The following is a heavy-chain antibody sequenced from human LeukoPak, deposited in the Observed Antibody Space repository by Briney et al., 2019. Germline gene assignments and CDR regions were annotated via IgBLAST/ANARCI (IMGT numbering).Heavy chain of an antibody. D-gene: IGHD3-10*01. CDR2: IKQDGTEE. CDR1: GFTFSSYW. J-gene: IGHJ6*04. V-gene: IGHV3-7*03. Sequence: PGGSLRLSCAASGFTFSSYWMTWVRPAPGKGLEWVASIKQDGTEENYVDSVRGRFTISRDNAKNSLFLQMGGLRAEDTAVYYCASHYGSGHGYYYYGMDVWGKGTTVIVSP. CDR3: ASHYGSGHGYYYYGMDV.